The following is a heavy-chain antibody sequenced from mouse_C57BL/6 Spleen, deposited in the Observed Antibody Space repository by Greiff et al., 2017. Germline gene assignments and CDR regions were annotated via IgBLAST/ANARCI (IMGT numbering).Heavy chain of an antibody. V-gene: IGHV5-4*01. D-gene: IGHD1-1*01. CDR3: ARDGIYCDV. CDR2: ISDGGSYT. J-gene: IGHJ1*03. Sequence: EVQLVESGGGLVKPGGSLKLSCAASGFTFSSYAMSWVRQTPEKRLEWVATISDGGSYTYYPDNVKGRFTISRDNAKNNLYLQMSHLKSEDTAMYYWARDGIYCDVWGTGTTVTVSS. CDR1: GFTFSSYA.